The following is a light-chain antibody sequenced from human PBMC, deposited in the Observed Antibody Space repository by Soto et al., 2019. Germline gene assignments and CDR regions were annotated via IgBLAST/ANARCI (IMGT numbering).Light chain of an antibody. CDR1: KNNLGSYDL. Sequence: QSALTQPASVSGSPGQSITVSCTGTKNNLGSYDLVSWYQKYPDKAPTLLIYEATKRPSGISDRFSGSKSGFTASLTISGLRAEDGADYYCCSLEGSNALVVFGGGTKLTVL. CDR3: CSLEGSNALVV. V-gene: IGLV2-23*01. J-gene: IGLJ2*01. CDR2: EAT.